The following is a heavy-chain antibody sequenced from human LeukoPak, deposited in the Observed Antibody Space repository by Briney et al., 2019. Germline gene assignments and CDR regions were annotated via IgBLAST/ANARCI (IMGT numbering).Heavy chain of an antibody. D-gene: IGHD1-26*01. CDR1: GFIFSSFW. Sequence: PGGSLRLSCAASGFIFSSFWMTWVRQAPGKGLEWVANIKQDGSEKYYVDSVKGRFTISRDNAKKSLYLQMNSLRAEDTAVYYCAMEGYSGNYPAYWGQGTLVTVSS. CDR3: AMEGYSGNYPAY. V-gene: IGHV3-7*04. J-gene: IGHJ4*02. CDR2: IKQDGSEK.